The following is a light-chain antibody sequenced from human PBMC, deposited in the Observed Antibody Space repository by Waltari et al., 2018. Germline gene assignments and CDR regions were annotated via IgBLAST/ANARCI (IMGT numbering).Light chain of an antibody. Sequence: QLVLTQSPSASASLGASVKLTCTLSSGHSTHIIAWHQQQPEKGPLYLMKVNSDGSHTKGDEIPDRFSGSSSGAERYLTISSVQSEDEADYYCQTGGHGTWVFRGGTKLTVL. V-gene: IGLV4-69*01. CDR3: QTGGHGTWV. CDR2: VNSDGSH. J-gene: IGLJ3*02. CDR1: SGHSTHI.